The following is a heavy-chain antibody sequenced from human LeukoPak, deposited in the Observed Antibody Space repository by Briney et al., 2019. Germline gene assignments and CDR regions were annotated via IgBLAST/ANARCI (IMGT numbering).Heavy chain of an antibody. CDR1: GFTFSDYY. CDR2: ISSSSTTI. Sequence: PGGSLRLSCAASGFTFSDYYMSWIRQAPGKGLEWVSYISSSSTTIYYADSVKGRFTMSRDNAKNSLYLQMNSLRAEDTAVYYCVRDEPISMIRGVIDYWGQGTLFTVSS. CDR3: VRDEPISMIRGVIDY. J-gene: IGHJ4*02. D-gene: IGHD3-10*01. V-gene: IGHV3-11*01.